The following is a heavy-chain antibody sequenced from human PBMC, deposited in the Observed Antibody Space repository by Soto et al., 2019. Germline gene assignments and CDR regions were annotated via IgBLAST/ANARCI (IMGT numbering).Heavy chain of an antibody. CDR2: ISGSGSST. J-gene: IGHJ4*02. V-gene: IGHV3-23*01. CDR1: GFTFSSFA. D-gene: IGHD3-3*01. CDR3: AKSPQVLEWLLSESCFDY. Sequence: GGSLRLSCAASGFTFSSFAMSWVRQAPGKGLEWVSAISGSGSSTYYADSVKGRFTISSDNSKNTLYLQMNSLRAEDTAVYYCAKSPQVLEWLLSESCFDYWGQGTLVTVSS.